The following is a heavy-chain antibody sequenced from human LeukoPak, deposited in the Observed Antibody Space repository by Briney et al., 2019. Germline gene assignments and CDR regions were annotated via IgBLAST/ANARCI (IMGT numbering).Heavy chain of an antibody. V-gene: IGHV3-11*01. J-gene: IGHJ1*01. CDR1: GFTFSDYY. Sequence: GGSLRLSCAASGFTFSDYYMSWIRQTPGKGLEWVSYISSSGYTMYYADSVKGRFTISRDNAKKSLFLQMNSLGAEDTAVYYCATRMTSSSYFFQHRGQGTVVTVFS. D-gene: IGHD6-13*01. CDR3: ATRMTSSSYFFQH. CDR2: ISSSGYTM.